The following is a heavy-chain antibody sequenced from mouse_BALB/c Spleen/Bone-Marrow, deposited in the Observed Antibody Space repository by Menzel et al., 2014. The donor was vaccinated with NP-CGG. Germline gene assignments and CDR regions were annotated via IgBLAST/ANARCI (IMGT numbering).Heavy chain of an antibody. V-gene: IGHV2-9*02. CDR3: ARVVNYDYAMDY. CDR2: IWSGGST. CDR1: GFSLTSYG. J-gene: IGHJ4*01. Sequence: VKLMESGPGLVAPSQSLSITCTVSGFSLTSYGVHWVRQPPGKGLEWLGVIWSGGSTNYNSALMSRLSISKDNSKSQVFLKMNSLQTDDTAMYYCARVVNYDYAMDYLGQRSSITVSS. D-gene: IGHD2-1*01.